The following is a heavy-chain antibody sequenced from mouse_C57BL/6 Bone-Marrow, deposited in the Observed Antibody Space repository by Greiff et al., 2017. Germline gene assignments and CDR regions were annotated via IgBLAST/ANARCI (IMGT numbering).Heavy chain of an antibody. CDR2: ISDGGSYT. J-gene: IGHJ4*01. V-gene: IGHV5-4*01. Sequence: EVKLVESGGGLVKPGGSLTLSCAASGFTFSSYAMSWVRQTPEKRLEWVATISDGGSYTYYPDNVKGRFTISRDNAKNNLYLQMSHLKSEDTAMYYCARDRGFYYAMDYWGQGTSVTVSS. CDR3: ARDRGFYYAMDY. CDR1: GFTFSSYA.